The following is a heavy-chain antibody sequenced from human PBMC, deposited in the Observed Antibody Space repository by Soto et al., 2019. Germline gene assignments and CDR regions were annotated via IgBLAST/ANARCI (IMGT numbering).Heavy chain of an antibody. V-gene: IGHV3-23*01. CDR3: AKDRGTGDYGVNAVDI. D-gene: IGHD7-27*01. CDR1: GFTFSIFA. Sequence: EVQLLESGGGLVQPGGSLRLSCAASGFTFSIFAMSWVRQAPGKGLEWVSTISGRGGNTYYADSVKGRFTISRDNSKNTLKLQMNGLRGEDTAVYYCAKDRGTGDYGVNAVDIWGQGTMVTVSS. CDR2: ISGRGGNT. J-gene: IGHJ3*02.